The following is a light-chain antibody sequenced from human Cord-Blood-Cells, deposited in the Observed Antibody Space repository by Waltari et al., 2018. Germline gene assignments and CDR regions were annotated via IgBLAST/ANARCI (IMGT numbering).Light chain of an antibody. CDR1: QSLSSW. Sequence: DIQMTQSPSTLSASVGDRVTITCRASQSLSSWLAWDQQKPGKAPKLLIYKASSLESGVPSRFSGSGSGTEFTLTISSLQPDDFATYYCQQYNSYSYTFGQGTKLEIK. J-gene: IGKJ2*01. CDR3: QQYNSYSYT. CDR2: KAS. V-gene: IGKV1-5*03.